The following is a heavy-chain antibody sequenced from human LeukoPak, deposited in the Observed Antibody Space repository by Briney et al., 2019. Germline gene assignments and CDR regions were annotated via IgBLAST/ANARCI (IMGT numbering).Heavy chain of an antibody. J-gene: IGHJ4*02. V-gene: IGHV3-30*03. CDR1: GFSFSNHG. CDR3: AREATWGQWYFDH. CDR2: IASDGGAK. D-gene: IGHD6-19*01. Sequence: GTSLRLSYVASGFSFSNHGMHWVRQAPGKGLEWVSVIASDGGAKFYADSVKGRFTLSRDNPKNMFFLQMNLLTVEDTAIYYCAREATWGQWYFDHWGQGTPVTVSS.